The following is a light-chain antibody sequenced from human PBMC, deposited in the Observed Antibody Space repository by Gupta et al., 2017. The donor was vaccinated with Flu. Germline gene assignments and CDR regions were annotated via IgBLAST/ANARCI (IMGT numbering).Light chain of an antibody. J-gene: IGKJ2*01. CDR2: DAS. Sequence: EIATLSCRTSQGVSRYLACYQQKPGQAPRLLIYDASNRATGIPARFSGSGSGTDFTLTISSLEPEDFAVYYCQQRSDRPPYTFGQGTKLQIK. CDR3: QQRSDRPPYT. CDR1: QGVSRY. V-gene: IGKV3-11*01.